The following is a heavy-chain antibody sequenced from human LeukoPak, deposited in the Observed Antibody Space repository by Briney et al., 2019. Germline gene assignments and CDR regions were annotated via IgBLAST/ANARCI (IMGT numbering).Heavy chain of an antibody. V-gene: IGHV4-34*01. D-gene: IGHD6-6*01. CDR2: INHSGST. Sequence: PSETLSLTCAVYGGSFRGYYWSWIRQPPGKGLAWIVEINHSGSTNYNPSLKSRVTISVDTSKNQFSLKLSSVTAADTAVYYCARPYSSSPLYYYGMDVWGQGTTVTVSS. CDR3: ARPYSSSPLYYYGMDV. CDR1: GGSFRGYY. J-gene: IGHJ6*02.